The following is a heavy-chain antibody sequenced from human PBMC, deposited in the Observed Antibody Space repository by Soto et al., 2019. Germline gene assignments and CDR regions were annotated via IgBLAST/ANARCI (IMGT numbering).Heavy chain of an antibody. D-gene: IGHD6-13*01. CDR2: MNPGSGKT. V-gene: IGHV1-8*02. Sequence: QVPLVQSGAEVKEPGASVRVSCKASGYTFINFDISWVRQAAGQGLEWLGWMNPGSGKTGYASEFQGRVAMTRDASTGTSHLELSSLTSDDTAVYYCARMASAGTLNWFDPWGQGTLVTVSS. CDR1: GYTFINFD. CDR3: ARMASAGTLNWFDP. J-gene: IGHJ5*02.